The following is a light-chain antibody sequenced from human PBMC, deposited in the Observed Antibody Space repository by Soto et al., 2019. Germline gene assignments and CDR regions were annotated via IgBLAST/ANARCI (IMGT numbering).Light chain of an antibody. V-gene: IGKV3-20*01. J-gene: IGKJ2*01. CDR1: QSVSSSY. Sequence: EIVLTQSPGTLSLSPGESATLSCRASQSVSSSYLSWYQQKPGQAPRLLIHGTSDRATGIPDRFSGSGSGTDFTLTITSLEPEDFAVYYCQQYGSSPYTFGQGTKLEIK. CDR2: GTS. CDR3: QQYGSSPYT.